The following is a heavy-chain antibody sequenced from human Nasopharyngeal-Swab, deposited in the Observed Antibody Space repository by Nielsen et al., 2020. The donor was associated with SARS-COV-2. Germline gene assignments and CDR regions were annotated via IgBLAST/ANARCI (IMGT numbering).Heavy chain of an antibody. CDR3: AKDWDITFGGVPAS. V-gene: IGHV4-34*01. D-gene: IGHD3-16*01. CDR2: ITHTGST. J-gene: IGHJ5*02. Sequence: SETLSLTCAVFGGSISDYSWNWIRQPPGKGLEWIGEITHTGSTNYNPSLRSRVSASVDTSKRQFSLRLTSVTAADTAVYYCAKDWDITFGGVPASWGQGTLVTVSS. CDR1: GGSISDYS.